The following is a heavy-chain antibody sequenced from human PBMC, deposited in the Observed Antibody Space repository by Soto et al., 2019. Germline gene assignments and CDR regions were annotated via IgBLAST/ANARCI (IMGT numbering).Heavy chain of an antibody. CDR2: VSETGDNT. V-gene: IGHV3-23*01. CDR1: GFTFISHT. Sequence: EVPLLESGGGLIQPGGSLRLSFAASGFTFISHTMTWVRQAPGKGLEWVSSVSETGDNTQYADSVRGRFTISRDNFKNTLYLQMNSLRTEDTAVYYCAKVHGDAGWGQGTLVIVSS. CDR3: AKVHGDAG. D-gene: IGHD4-17*01. J-gene: IGHJ4*02.